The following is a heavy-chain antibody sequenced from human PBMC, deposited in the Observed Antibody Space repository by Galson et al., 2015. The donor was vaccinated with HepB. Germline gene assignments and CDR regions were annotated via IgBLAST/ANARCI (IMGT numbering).Heavy chain of an antibody. CDR1: VFSLSSSGVG. Sequence: PALVKPTQTLTLTCTFSVFSLSSSGVGVGWIRQPPGKALEWLALSYWNDDESYSPSLKSRLTITKDASKNQVVLTMTNMDPADTAAYYCAHRQYDSGGYRYVYWGQGTLVTVSS. CDR2: SYWNDDE. V-gene: IGHV2-5*01. CDR3: AHRQYDSGGYRYVY. J-gene: IGHJ4*02. D-gene: IGHD3-22*01.